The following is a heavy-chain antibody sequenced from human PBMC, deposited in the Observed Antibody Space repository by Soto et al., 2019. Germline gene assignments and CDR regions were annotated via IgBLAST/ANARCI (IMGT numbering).Heavy chain of an antibody. CDR1: GGSFSGYY. CDR2: INHSGST. J-gene: IGHJ4*02. D-gene: IGHD3-16*01. CDR3: ARGQIGDY. V-gene: IGHV4-34*01. Sequence: SETLSLTCAVYGGSFSGYYWSWIRQPPGKGLEWIGEINHSGSTNYNPSLKSRVTISVDTSKNQFSLKLSSVSAADTAVSCCARGQIGDYWGQGTLVTVSS.